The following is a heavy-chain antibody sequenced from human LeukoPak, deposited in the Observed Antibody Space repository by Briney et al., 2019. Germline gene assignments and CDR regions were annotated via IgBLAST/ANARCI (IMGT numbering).Heavy chain of an antibody. CDR3: ARQRAGFTVTTSDY. CDR2: ISGSSSTI. D-gene: IGHD4-17*01. Sequence: GGSLRLSCAASGFTFSSYSMNGVRQAPGKGREWVSYISGSSSTIYYADSVKGRFTISRDNAKNSLYLQMNSLRAEDTAVYYCARQRAGFTVTTSDYWGQGTLVTVSS. V-gene: IGHV3-48*01. CDR1: GFTFSSYS. J-gene: IGHJ4*02.